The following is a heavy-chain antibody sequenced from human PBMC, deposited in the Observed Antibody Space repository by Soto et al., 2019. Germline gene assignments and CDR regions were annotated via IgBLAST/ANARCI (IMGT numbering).Heavy chain of an antibody. D-gene: IGHD3-16*01. CDR2: INTYNGKT. J-gene: IGHJ6*02. CDR3: ARGITFGGVLNGMDV. Sequence: QVQLVQSGAEVKKPGASVKVYCKASGYTFTTYGITWVRQAPGQGLEWMGWINTYNGKTYYAQKLQGRVTMTTDTSTSTAYMELRSLRSDDTAVYYCARGITFGGVLNGMDVWGQGTTVTVSS. V-gene: IGHV1-18*01. CDR1: GYTFTTYG.